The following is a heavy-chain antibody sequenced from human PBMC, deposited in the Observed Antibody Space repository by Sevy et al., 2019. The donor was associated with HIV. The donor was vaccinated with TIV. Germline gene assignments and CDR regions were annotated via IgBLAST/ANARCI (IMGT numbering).Heavy chain of an antibody. V-gene: IGHV1-69*13. CDR1: GGTFSSYG. Sequence: ASVKVSCKASGGTFSSYGISWVRQGPGQGLEWMGGIIPILGTVNYAQKFQGRVTITADESTKTAYMELSSLRSGDTAMYYCARGGGNGWYYFDYWGQETLVTVSS. J-gene: IGHJ4*02. CDR3: ARGGGNGWYYFDY. D-gene: IGHD6-19*01. CDR2: IIPILGTV.